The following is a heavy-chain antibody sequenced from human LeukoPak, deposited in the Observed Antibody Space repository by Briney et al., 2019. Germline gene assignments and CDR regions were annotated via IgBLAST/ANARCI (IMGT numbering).Heavy chain of an antibody. Sequence: ASVKVSCKASGYTFTSYDVNWVRQATGQGLEWMGWVNPYSGHTGYAQKFQGRVTITTNTSRKTAYMDLSSLRSEDTAVYYCARGAPGSYCSGGSCPYFDYWGQGTLVSVSS. CDR3: ARGAPGSYCSGGSCPYFDY. CDR1: GYTFTSYD. V-gene: IGHV1-8*01. J-gene: IGHJ4*02. CDR2: VNPYSGHT. D-gene: IGHD2-15*01.